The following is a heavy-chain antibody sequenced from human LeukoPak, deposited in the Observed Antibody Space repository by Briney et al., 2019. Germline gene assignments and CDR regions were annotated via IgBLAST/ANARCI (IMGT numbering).Heavy chain of an antibody. V-gene: IGHV3-23*01. CDR2: ISSSGGST. D-gene: IGHD6-13*01. CDR1: GFTFSSYA. Sequence: PGGSLRLSCATSGFTFSSYAMSWVRQAPGRGLDWVSVISSSGGSTYYADSVKGRFTISRDYSKNTLYLQMNSLRAEDTAVYYCAKRFSSSTVALDYWGQGTLVTVSS. CDR3: AKRFSSSTVALDY. J-gene: IGHJ4*02.